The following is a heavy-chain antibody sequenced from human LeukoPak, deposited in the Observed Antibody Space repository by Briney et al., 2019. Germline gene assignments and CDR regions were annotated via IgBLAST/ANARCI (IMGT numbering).Heavy chain of an antibody. D-gene: IGHD4-17*01. CDR2: ISSSGGST. CDR3: ASTVTVLGAFDI. Sequence: GGSLRLSCAASGFTFSTYWMSWVRQAPGKGLEWVSSISSSGGSTYYADSVKGRFTISRDNAKNTLYLQMNSLRAEDTAVYYCASTVTVLGAFDIWGQGTMVTVSS. J-gene: IGHJ3*02. CDR1: GFTFSTYW. V-gene: IGHV3-23*01.